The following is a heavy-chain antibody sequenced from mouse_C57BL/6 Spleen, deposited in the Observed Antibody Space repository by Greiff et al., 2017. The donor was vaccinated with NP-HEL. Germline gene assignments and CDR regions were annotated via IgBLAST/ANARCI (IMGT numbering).Heavy chain of an antibody. CDR1: GYTFTSYW. CDR2: INPSSGYT. D-gene: IGHD4-1*01. Sequence: QVHVKQSGAELAKPGASVKLSCKASGYTFTSYWMHWVKQRPGQGLEWIGYINPSSGYTKYNQKFKDKATLTADKSSSTAYVQLSSLTYEDSAVYYCARYDWERGFFAYWGQGTLVTVSA. V-gene: IGHV1-7*01. J-gene: IGHJ3*01. CDR3: ARYDWERGFFAY.